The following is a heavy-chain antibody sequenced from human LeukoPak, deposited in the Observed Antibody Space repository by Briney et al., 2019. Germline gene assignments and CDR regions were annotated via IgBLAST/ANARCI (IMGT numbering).Heavy chain of an antibody. V-gene: IGHV3-48*03. D-gene: IGHD2-8*02. CDR2: ISSSGSSI. Sequence: GGRLRLSCAVSGFTFSSYDMNWVRQAPGKGLERVSYISSSGSSIYYADSVKGRFTISRDNAKNSLYLQMNSLRDEDTAVYYCAGRPGTGYRIDYWGQGTLVTVSS. CDR1: GFTFSSYD. CDR3: AGRPGTGYRIDY. J-gene: IGHJ4*02.